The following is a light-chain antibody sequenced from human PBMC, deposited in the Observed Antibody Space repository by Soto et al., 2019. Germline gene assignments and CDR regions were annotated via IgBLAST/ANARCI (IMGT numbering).Light chain of an antibody. Sequence: IQKTKTPSSLSASVGDRVTITCRASQSISSYLNWYQQKPGKAPKLLIYAASSLQSGVPSRFSGSGSGTDFTLTISSLQPEDFATYYCQQSYSTPHTFGGGTKVDIK. CDR3: QQSYSTPHT. CDR2: AAS. CDR1: QSISSY. V-gene: IGKV1-39*01. J-gene: IGKJ4*01.